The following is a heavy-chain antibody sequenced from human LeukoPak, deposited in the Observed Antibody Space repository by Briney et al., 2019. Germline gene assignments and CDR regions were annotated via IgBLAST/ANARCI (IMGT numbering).Heavy chain of an antibody. D-gene: IGHD3-10*01. CDR2: ISGSGGST. V-gene: IGHV3-23*01. CDR1: GFTFSSYA. Sequence: AGGSLRLSCAASGFTFSSYAMSWVRQAPGKGLEWVSAISGSGGSTYYADSVKGRFTISRGNSKNTLYLQMNSLRAEDTAVYYCANDLYGSGSYYPYWGQGTLVTVSS. CDR3: ANDLYGSGSYYPY. J-gene: IGHJ4*02.